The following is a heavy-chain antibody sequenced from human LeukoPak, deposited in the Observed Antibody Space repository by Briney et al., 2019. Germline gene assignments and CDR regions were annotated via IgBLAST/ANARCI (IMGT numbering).Heavy chain of an antibody. Sequence: SETLSLTCTVSGYAISSGYYWGWIRQPPGKGLEWIGSIYHSGSTYYNPSLKGRVTISVDTSKNQFSLKLSSVTAPDTAVYYCARAASDIVVVPAAWFSLDYWGQGTLVTVSS. D-gene: IGHD2-2*01. J-gene: IGHJ4*02. CDR1: GYAISSGYY. CDR2: IYHSGST. V-gene: IGHV4-38-2*02. CDR3: ARAASDIVVVPAAWFSLDY.